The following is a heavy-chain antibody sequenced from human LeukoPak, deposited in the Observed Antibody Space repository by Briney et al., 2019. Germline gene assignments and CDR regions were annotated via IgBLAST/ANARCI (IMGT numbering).Heavy chain of an antibody. J-gene: IGHJ5*02. CDR1: GYTFTGYY. CDR3: ARSNYGDYFNWFDP. Sequence: GASVKVSCKASGYTFTGYYMHWVRQAPGQGLEWMGWINPNSGGANYAQKFQGRVTMTRDTSISTAYMELSRLRSDDTAVYYCARSNYGDYFNWFDPWGQGTLVTVSS. CDR2: INPNSGGA. D-gene: IGHD4-17*01. V-gene: IGHV1-2*02.